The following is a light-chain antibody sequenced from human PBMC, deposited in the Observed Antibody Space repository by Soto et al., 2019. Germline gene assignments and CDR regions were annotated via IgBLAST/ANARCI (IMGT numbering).Light chain of an antibody. CDR3: QQYIRYSPYT. CDR1: QTISSS. Sequence: DIQMTQFPSTLSASIGDRVTITCRASQTISSSLAWYQQKPGKAPKLLIYKASNLETGVPSRFSGSGSGTEFALTISSLQPDDFATYYCQQYIRYSPYTFGQGTRLEFK. J-gene: IGKJ2*01. CDR2: KAS. V-gene: IGKV1-5*03.